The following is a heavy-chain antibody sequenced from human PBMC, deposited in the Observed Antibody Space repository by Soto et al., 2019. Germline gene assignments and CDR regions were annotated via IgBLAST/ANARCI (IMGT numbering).Heavy chain of an antibody. CDR3: ARAPSTLFGVVRGGWFDP. Sequence: QVQLVQSGAEVKKPGASVKVSCKASGYTFTSYYMHWVRQAPGQGLEWMAIINPSGGSTSYAQKFQGRVTMTRYPSTSTVYMELSSLRSEDKGVYYCARAPSTLFGVVRGGWFDPWGQGTLVTVSS. J-gene: IGHJ5*02. CDR1: GYTFTSYY. V-gene: IGHV1-46*01. D-gene: IGHD3-3*01. CDR2: INPSGGST.